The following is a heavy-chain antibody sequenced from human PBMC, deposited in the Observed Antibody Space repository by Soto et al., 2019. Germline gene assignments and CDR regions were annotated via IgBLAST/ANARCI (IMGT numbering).Heavy chain of an antibody. CDR2: INAGNGNT. Sequence: ASVEVSCKASGYTFTSYAMHWVRQAPGQRLEWMGWINAGNGNTKYSQKFQGRVTITRDTSASTAYMELSSLRSEDTAVYYCARDGAAGYCSSTSCSHYYYGMDVWGQGTTVTVSS. CDR1: GYTFTSYA. V-gene: IGHV1-3*01. J-gene: IGHJ6*02. D-gene: IGHD2-2*01. CDR3: ARDGAAGYCSSTSCSHYYYGMDV.